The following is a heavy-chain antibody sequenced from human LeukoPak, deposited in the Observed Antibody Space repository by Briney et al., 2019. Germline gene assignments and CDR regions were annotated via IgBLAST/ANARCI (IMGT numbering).Heavy chain of an antibody. J-gene: IGHJ6*02. D-gene: IGHD3-10*01. V-gene: IGHV4-59*01. CDR1: GGSISSYY. CDR3: ARVVGYYGSGSPLYYGMDV. Sequence: PSETLSLTCTVSGGSISSYYWSWIRQPPGKGLEWIGYIYYSGSTNYNPSLKSRVTISVDTSKNRFSLKLSSVTAADTAVYYCARVVGYYGSGSPLYYGMDVWGQGTTVTVSS. CDR2: IYYSGST.